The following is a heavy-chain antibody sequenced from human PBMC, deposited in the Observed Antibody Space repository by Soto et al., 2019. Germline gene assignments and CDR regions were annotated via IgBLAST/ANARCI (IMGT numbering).Heavy chain of an antibody. CDR2: IYHSGST. V-gene: IGHV4-30-2*01. J-gene: IGHJ4*02. CDR3: ARELTGRFDY. CDR1: GGSISSGGYS. Sequence: PSETLSLTCGVSGGSISSGGYSWSWIRQPPGKGLEWIGYIYHSGSTYYNPSLKSRVTISVDRSKNQFSLKLSSVTAADTAVYYCARELTGRFDYWGQGTLVTVSS. D-gene: IGHD1-20*01.